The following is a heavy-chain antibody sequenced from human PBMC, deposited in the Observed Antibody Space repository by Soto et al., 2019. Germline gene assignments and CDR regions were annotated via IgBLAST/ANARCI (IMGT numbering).Heavy chain of an antibody. CDR1: GLTFRSYW. CDR2: INTDGSVA. CDR3: ARGGDRFDGMDV. J-gene: IGHJ6*02. D-gene: IGHD3-16*01. V-gene: IGHV3-74*03. Sequence: GGSLRLSCAASGLTFRSYWMHWVRQAPGKGLVWVSRINTDGSVAMYVDSVKGRFTISRDNAKNTLYLHMNSLRAEDTAVYYCARGGDRFDGMDVWGQGTTVTVSS.